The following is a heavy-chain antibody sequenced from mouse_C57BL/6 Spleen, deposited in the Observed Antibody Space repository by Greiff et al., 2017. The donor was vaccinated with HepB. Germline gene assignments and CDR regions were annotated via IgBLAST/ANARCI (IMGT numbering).Heavy chain of an antibody. Sequence: QVHVKQSGAELAKPGASVKLSCKASGYTFTSYWMHWVKQRPGQGLEWIGYINPSSGYTKYNQKFKDKATLAADKSSSTSYMQLSSLTYEDSAVYCGARLSYYGPFDYWGQGTTLTVSS. J-gene: IGHJ2*01. CDR1: GYTFTSYW. V-gene: IGHV1-7*01. CDR2: INPSSGYT. CDR3: ARLSYYGPFDY. D-gene: IGHD1-1*01.